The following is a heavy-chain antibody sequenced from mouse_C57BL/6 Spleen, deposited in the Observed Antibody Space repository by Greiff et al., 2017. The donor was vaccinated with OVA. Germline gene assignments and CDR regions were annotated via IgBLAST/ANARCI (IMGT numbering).Heavy chain of an antibody. J-gene: IGHJ4*01. Sequence: EVKLMESGGGLVKPGGSLKLSCAASGFTFSDYGMHWVRQAPEKGLEWVAYISSGSSTIYYADTVQGRFTISRDNAKNTLFLQMTSLGSEDTAMYYCARDLHAMDYWGQGTSVTVSS. V-gene: IGHV5-17*01. CDR3: ARDLHAMDY. CDR1: GFTFSDYG. CDR2: ISSGSSTI.